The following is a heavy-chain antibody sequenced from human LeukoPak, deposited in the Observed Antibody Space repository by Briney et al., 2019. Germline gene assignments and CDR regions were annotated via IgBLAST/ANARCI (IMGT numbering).Heavy chain of an antibody. D-gene: IGHD3-16*02. J-gene: IGHJ3*02. CDR1: GFTFSSYG. Sequence: GGSLRLSCAASGFTFSSYGMSWVRQAPGKGLEWVSSFSGSGGSTYYADSVKGRFTISRDNSKNTLYVQMNSLRAEDTAIYYCAKDFALVGELSFRLDAFHIWGQGTMVTVSS. CDR3: AKDFALVGELSFRLDAFHI. CDR2: FSGSGGST. V-gene: IGHV3-23*01.